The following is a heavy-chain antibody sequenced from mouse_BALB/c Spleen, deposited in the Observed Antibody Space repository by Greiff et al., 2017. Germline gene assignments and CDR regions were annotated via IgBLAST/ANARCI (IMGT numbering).Heavy chain of an antibody. CDR2: ISSGSSTI. CDR1: GFTFSSFG. D-gene: IGHD2-14*01. Sequence: DVQLVESGGGLVQPGGSRKLSCAASGFTFSSFGMYWVRQAPEKGLEWVAYISSGSSTIYYPDTVKGRFTISRDNPKNTLFLQMTSLRSEDTAMYYGARIYRYSGYDFDHWGQGTTLTVSS. V-gene: IGHV5-17*02. CDR3: ARIYRYSGYDFDH. J-gene: IGHJ2*01.